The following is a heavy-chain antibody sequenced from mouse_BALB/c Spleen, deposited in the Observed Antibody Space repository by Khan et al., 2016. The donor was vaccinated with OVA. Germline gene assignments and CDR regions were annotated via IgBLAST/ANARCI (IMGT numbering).Heavy chain of an antibody. V-gene: IGHV3-2*02. CDR1: CYSITSDYD. Sequence: EVQLQESGPGLVKPSQSLSLTCPVTCYSITSDYDWDWMRQFPGNKLEWMGYISYGGSTRYNPSLKSRISITRDTSKNQFFLQLNSVTTEDTATYYCARKNYDGYAMDYWGQGTSVTVSS. D-gene: IGHD2-4*01. CDR2: ISYGGST. CDR3: ARKNYDGYAMDY. J-gene: IGHJ4*01.